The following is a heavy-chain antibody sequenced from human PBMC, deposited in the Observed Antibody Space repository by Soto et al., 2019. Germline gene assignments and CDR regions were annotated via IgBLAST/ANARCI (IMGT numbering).Heavy chain of an antibody. D-gene: IGHD6-19*01. V-gene: IGHV3-7*01. CDR2: IKQDGSEK. CDR3: ARDLHQPAYSSGWDDVLDI. Sequence: PWVSLRLSSAASGFTFSSHWMSWVRQAPGKGLEWVANIKQDGSEKYYVDSVKGRFTISRDNAKNSLYLQMNSLRAEDTAVYYCARDLHQPAYSSGWDDVLDIWGKGTMVTVSS. J-gene: IGHJ3*02. CDR1: GFTFSSHW.